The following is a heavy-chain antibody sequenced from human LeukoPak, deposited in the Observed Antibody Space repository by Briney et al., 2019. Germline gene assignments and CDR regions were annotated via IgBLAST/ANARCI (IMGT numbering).Heavy chain of an antibody. D-gene: IGHD2-2*01. CDR2: INHSGST. CDR1: GGSFSGYY. CDR3: TRAPGAAID. J-gene: IGHJ4*02. V-gene: IGHV4-34*01. Sequence: SETLSLTCAVYGGSFSGYYWSWIRQPPGKGLEWIGEINHSGSTNYNPSLKSRVSISVDTSKNQFSLKLNSVTAADTAVYYCTRAPGAAIDWGQGTLVTVSS.